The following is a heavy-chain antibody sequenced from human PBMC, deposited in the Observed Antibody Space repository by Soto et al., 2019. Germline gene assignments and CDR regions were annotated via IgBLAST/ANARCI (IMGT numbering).Heavy chain of an antibody. CDR1: GDSITSHH. V-gene: IGHV4-59*08. CDR3: ARLPNIGPNPPFDH. D-gene: IGHD2-15*01. Sequence: QVQLQESGPRLVKPSETLSLTCAVSGDSITSHHWSWVRQSPGKGLECIGWIHYSGNYIYNPSLRGRIRISLGTSRSQFSLMLTSVTAADTAVYYCARLPNIGPNPPFDHWGQGILVTVSS. J-gene: IGHJ4*02. CDR2: IHYSGNY.